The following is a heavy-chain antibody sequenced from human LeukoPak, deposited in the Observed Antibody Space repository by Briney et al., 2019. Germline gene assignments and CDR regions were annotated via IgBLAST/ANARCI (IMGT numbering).Heavy chain of an antibody. CDR2: ISGSGGST. V-gene: IGHV3-23*01. Sequence: SGGSLRLSCAASGFTFSSYGMSWVRQAPGKGLEWVSAISGSGGSTYYADSVKGRFTISRDNSKNTLYLQMNSLRAEDTAVYYCAKYRIAAAGSLDYWGQGTLVAVSS. CDR3: AKYRIAAAGSLDY. CDR1: GFTFSSYG. J-gene: IGHJ4*02. D-gene: IGHD6-13*01.